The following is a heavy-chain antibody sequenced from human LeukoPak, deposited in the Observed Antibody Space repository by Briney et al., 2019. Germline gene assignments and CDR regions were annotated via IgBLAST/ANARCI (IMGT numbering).Heavy chain of an antibody. V-gene: IGHV1-69*13. CDR1: GGTFGSYV. CDR2: ILPIFGTA. J-gene: IGHJ5*02. CDR3: ARDRGGWDP. D-gene: IGHD6-19*01. Sequence: AASVKVSCKTSGGTFGSYVISCVRQAPGQGLDWMGGILPIFGTADYAQKFQGRVTITADESTNTAYMELKSLTSEDTAEYYCARDRGGWDPWGQGTLVTVSS.